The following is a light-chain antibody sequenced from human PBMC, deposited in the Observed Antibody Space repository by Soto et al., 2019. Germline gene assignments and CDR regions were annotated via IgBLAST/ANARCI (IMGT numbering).Light chain of an antibody. J-gene: IGKJ1*01. CDR1: QYISTK. CDR3: QQYGDSPWT. CDR2: GAF. Sequence: VLTQSPDSLSLSPGERATLSCRASQYISTKLAWYQQKPGQAPRLLFSGAFNRATDTPDRFSGSGSGTDFTLIISGVEDEHFAMYYCQQYGDSPWTFGQGTKVDIK. V-gene: IGKV3-20*01.